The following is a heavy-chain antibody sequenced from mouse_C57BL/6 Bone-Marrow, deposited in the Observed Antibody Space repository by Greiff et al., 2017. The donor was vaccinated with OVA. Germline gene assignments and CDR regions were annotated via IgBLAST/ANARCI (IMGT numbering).Heavy chain of an antibody. CDR3: ARGGYGFAY. Sequence: KESCKASGYTFTSYWMHWVKQRPGQGLEWIGEIDPSDSYTNYNQKFKGKSTLTVDKSSSTAYMQLSSLTSEDSAVYYCARGGYGFAYWGQGTLVTVSA. D-gene: IGHD2-2*01. CDR2: IDPSDSYT. V-gene: IGHV1-69*01. J-gene: IGHJ3*01. CDR1: GYTFTSYW.